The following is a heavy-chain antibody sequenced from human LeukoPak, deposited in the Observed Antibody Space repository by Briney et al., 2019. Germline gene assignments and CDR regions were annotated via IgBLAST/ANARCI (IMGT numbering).Heavy chain of an antibody. J-gene: IGHJ6*03. CDR1: GGSISSYY. V-gene: IGHV4-4*07. CDR3: ARDKGYGPYYYYYYMDV. Sequence: KPSETLSLTCTVSGGSISSYYWSWIRQPAGKGLEWIGRIYTSGSTNYNPSLKSQVTMSVDTSKNQFSLKLSSVTAADTAVYYCARDKGYGPYYYYYYMDVWGKGTTVTVSS. CDR2: IYTSGST. D-gene: IGHD5-18*01.